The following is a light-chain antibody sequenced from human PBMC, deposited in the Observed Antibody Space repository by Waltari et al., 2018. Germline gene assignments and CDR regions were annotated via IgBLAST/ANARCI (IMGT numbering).Light chain of an antibody. CDR2: GKN. J-gene: IGLJ2*01. CDR3: HSRDSNGDVL. CDR1: SLRTHY. Sequence: SSELTQDPAVSVALGQTVRITCQGDSLRTHYVSWFQQKAGQAPTLVIYGKNNRPSGIPDRFSASTSGSRASLTIIGAQAEDEADYYCHSRDSNGDVLIGGGTKVTVV. V-gene: IGLV3-19*01.